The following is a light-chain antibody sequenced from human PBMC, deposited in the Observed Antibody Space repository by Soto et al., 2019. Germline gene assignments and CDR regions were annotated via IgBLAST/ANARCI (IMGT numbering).Light chain of an antibody. J-gene: IGKJ5*01. CDR2: DAS. Sequence: EIVLTHSPATLSLSPGERATHSCRASESVSSYLAWYQQKPGQAPRLLIYDASNRATGIPARFSGSGSGTDFTLTISSLEPEDFAVYYCQQYGSSFPITFGQGTRLEIK. CDR1: ESVSSY. CDR3: QQYGSSFPIT. V-gene: IGKV3-11*01.